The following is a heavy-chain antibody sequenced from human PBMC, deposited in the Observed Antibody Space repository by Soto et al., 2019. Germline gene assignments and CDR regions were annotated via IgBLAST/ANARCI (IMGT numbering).Heavy chain of an antibody. CDR3: ASYGRGTYYYGYYFHH. CDR1: EGYSGDYY. V-gene: IGHV4-34*01. J-gene: IGHJ4*02. Sequence: EPLSLRCGVDEGYSGDYYWTRIRKKKGKGLEWIGEIHHSGSTNYNPSLKSRVTISLDTSKNQFSLKLSSVTAADAAVYYCASYGRGTYYYGYYFHHWGQGTPVTVSS. CDR2: IHHSGST. D-gene: IGHD3-10*01.